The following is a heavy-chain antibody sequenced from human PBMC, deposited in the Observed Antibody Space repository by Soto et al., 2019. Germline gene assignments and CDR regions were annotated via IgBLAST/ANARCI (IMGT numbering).Heavy chain of an antibody. CDR2: IIPIFGTA. Sequence: QVQLVQSGAEVKKPVSSVKVSCKASGGTFSSYSINWVRQAPAQGLEWMGEIIPIFGTANYAQKFQGRVTITADESTSTAYMELSSLRSEDTAVYYCARDGGRHSGGIDYWGQGTLVTVSS. CDR3: ARDGGRHSGGIDY. J-gene: IGHJ4*02. V-gene: IGHV1-69*01. CDR1: GGTFSSYS. D-gene: IGHD1-26*01.